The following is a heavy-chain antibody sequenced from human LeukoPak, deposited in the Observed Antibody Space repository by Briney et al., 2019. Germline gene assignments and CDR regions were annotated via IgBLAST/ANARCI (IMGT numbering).Heavy chain of an antibody. CDR3: AREEVLYYFDY. Sequence: PSETLSLTCTVSGGSISSYYWSWIRQPPAKGLEWIWYIYYSGSTNYNPSLKSRVTISVDTSKNQFSLKLSSVTAADTAVYYCAREEVLYYFDYWGQGTLVTVSS. D-gene: IGHD2-15*01. V-gene: IGHV4-59*01. CDR1: GGSISSYY. J-gene: IGHJ4*02. CDR2: IYYSGST.